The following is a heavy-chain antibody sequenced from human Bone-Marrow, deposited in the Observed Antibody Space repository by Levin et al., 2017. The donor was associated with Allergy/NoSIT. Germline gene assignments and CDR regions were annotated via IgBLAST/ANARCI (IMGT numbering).Heavy chain of an antibody. J-gene: IGHJ4*02. Sequence: PGGSLRLSCAASGFPFRDYYMSWIRQAPGKGLEWISYISSSGSTVHYADSVRGRFTISRDNAKNSLYLQMNTLRADATAVYYCARDGYAATGSFRLYSVDSWGQGTLVTVSS. CDR1: GFPFRDYY. CDR2: ISSSGSTV. V-gene: IGHV3-11*01. CDR3: ARDGYAATGSFRLYSVDS. D-gene: IGHD3-9*01.